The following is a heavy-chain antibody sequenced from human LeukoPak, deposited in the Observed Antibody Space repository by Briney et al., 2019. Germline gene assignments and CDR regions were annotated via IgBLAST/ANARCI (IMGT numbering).Heavy chain of an antibody. V-gene: IGHV4-39*07. CDR2: IYYSGST. J-gene: IGHJ3*02. Sequence: SETLSLTCTVSGGSISSSSYYWGWIRQPPGKGLEWIGSIYYSGSTNYKPSLKSRVTISVDTSKNQFSLKLNSVTAADTAVYYCARGPTMMTTFDAFDIWGQGTGVTVSS. D-gene: IGHD4-17*01. CDR1: GGSISSSSYY. CDR3: ARGPTMMTTFDAFDI.